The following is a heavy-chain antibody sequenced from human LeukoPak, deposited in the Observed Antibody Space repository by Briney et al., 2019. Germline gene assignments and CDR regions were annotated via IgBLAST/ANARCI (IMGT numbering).Heavy chain of an antibody. D-gene: IGHD3-3*01. Sequence: SETLSLTCAVYGGSFSGYYWGWIRQPPGKGLEWIGSIYYSGSTYYNPSLKSRVTISVDTSKNQFSLKLSSVTAADTAVYYCARAYYDFWSGFQYYFDYWGQGTLVTVSS. J-gene: IGHJ4*02. CDR2: IYYSGST. V-gene: IGHV4-39*01. CDR3: ARAYYDFWSGFQYYFDY. CDR1: GGSFSGYY.